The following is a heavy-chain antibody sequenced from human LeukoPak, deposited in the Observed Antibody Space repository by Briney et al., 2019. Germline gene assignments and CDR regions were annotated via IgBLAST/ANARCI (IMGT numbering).Heavy chain of an antibody. CDR2: INHSEST. D-gene: IGHD6-19*01. Sequence: PSETLSLTCAVYGGSFSGYYWSWIRQPPGKGLEWIGEINHSESTNYNPSLKSRVSISVDTSKNQFSLKLSSVTDADTAVYFCARDYVGVAGTFDYWGQGTLVTVSS. CDR1: GGSFSGYY. CDR3: ARDYVGVAGTFDY. V-gene: IGHV4-34*01. J-gene: IGHJ4*02.